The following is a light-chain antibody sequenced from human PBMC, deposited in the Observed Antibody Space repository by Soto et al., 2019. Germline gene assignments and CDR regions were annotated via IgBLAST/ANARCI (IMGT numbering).Light chain of an antibody. V-gene: IGKV3-15*01. Sequence: EIVMTQSPATLSVSPGERATLSCRASQSVSSNLAWYQQKPGQAPRLLIYGASTSSTGIPARFSGSGSGTEVTLTISSLQSEDFAVYYCHQYNNWPPYTFGQGTKLEIK. CDR3: HQYNNWPPYT. CDR2: GAS. CDR1: QSVSSN. J-gene: IGKJ2*01.